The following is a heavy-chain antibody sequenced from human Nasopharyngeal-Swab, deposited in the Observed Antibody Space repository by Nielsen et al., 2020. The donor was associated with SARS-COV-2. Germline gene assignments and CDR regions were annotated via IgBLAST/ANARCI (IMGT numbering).Heavy chain of an antibody. J-gene: IGHJ6*02. Sequence: WVRQAPGQGLEWMGRINPNSGGTNYAQKLQGRVTMTTDTSTSTAYMELRSLRSDDTAVYYCARVPGYYDRYGMDVWGQGTTVTVSS. D-gene: IGHD3-22*01. CDR2: INPNSGGT. CDR3: ARVPGYYDRYGMDV. V-gene: IGHV1-18*01.